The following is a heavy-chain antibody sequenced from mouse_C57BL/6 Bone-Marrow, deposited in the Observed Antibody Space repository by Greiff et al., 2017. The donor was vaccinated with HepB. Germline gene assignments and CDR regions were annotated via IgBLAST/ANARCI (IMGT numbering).Heavy chain of an antibody. J-gene: IGHJ2*01. CDR1: GFNIKDDY. Sequence: EVKLMESGAELVRPGASVKLSCTASGFNIKDDYMHWVKQRPEQGLEWIGWIDPENGDTEYASKFQGKATITADTSSNTAYLQLSSLTSEDTAVYYCTTITTEDLDYWGQGTTLTVSS. V-gene: IGHV14-4*01. D-gene: IGHD1-2*01. CDR2: IDPENGDT. CDR3: TTITTEDLDY.